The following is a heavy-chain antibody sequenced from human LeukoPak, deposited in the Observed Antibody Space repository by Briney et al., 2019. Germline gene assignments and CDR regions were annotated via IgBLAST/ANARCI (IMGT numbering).Heavy chain of an antibody. Sequence: QSGGSLRLSCAASGFLFHSAGMHWVRQVPGKGLEWLAFIRYDDTKKYSADSVKGRFTISRDNSKKTLYLELNSLRPEDTAVYYCAKDAVPVVYSVYYFDYWGQGTLVTVSS. V-gene: IGHV3-30*02. CDR3: AKDAVPVVYSVYYFDY. CDR1: GFLFHSAG. CDR2: IRYDDTKK. D-gene: IGHD2-21*01. J-gene: IGHJ4*02.